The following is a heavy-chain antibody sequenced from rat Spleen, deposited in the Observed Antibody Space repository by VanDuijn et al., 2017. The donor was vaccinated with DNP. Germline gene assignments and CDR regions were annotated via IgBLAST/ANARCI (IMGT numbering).Heavy chain of an antibody. D-gene: IGHD5-1*01. J-gene: IGHJ2*01. CDR2: ITNTGGSI. CDR1: GFTFSDYN. Sequence: EVQLVESGGGLVQPGRSLKLSCAASGFTFSDYNMAWVRQAPKKGLEWVASITNTGGSIYYPDSVKGRFTISRDNAQNTLYLQMDSLRSEDTATYYCARPGSPYYFDYWGQGVMVTVSS. CDR3: ARPGSPYYFDY. V-gene: IGHV5-7*01.